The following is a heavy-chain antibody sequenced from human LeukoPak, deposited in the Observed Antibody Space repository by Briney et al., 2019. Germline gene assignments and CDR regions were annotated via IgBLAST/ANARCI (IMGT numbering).Heavy chain of an antibody. Sequence: GESLKISCKGSGYSFTSYWIGWVRQMPGKGLEWMGIIYPGDSDTRYSPSFQGQVTISADKSISTAYLQWSSLKASDTAMYYCARLEYSSSSLPPDYYGMDVWGQGTTVTVSS. V-gene: IGHV5-51*01. CDR2: IYPGDSDT. CDR1: GYSFTSYW. J-gene: IGHJ6*02. CDR3: ARLEYSSSSLPPDYYGMDV. D-gene: IGHD6-6*01.